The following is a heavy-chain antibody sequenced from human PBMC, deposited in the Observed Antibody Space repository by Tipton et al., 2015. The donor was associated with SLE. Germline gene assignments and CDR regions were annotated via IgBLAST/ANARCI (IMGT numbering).Heavy chain of an antibody. D-gene: IGHD6-13*01. CDR3: ARDRYSSSWSYYYYGMDI. CDR2: IYTSGST. CDR1: GGSISSYY. J-gene: IGHJ6*02. V-gene: IGHV4-4*07. Sequence: TLSLTCTVSGGSISSYYWSWIRQPAGKGLEWIGRIYTSGSTNYNPSLKSRVTMSVDTSKNQFSLKLSSVTAADTAVYYCARDRYSSSWSYYYYGMDIWGQGTTVTVSS.